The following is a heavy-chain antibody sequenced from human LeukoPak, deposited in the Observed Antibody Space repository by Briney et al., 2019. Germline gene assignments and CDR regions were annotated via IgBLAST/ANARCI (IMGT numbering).Heavy chain of an antibody. CDR1: GGSFSGYY. Sequence: SETLSLTCAVYGGSFSGYYWSWIRQPPGKGLEWIGEINHSGSTNYNPSLKSRVTISVDTSKNQFSLKLSSVTAADTAVYYCASKRWLQFFFQHWGQGTLVTVSS. CDR3: ASKRWLQFFFQH. D-gene: IGHD5-24*01. J-gene: IGHJ1*01. CDR2: INHSGST. V-gene: IGHV4-34*01.